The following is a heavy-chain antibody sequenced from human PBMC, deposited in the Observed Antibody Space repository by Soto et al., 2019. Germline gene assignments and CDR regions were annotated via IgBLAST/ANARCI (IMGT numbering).Heavy chain of an antibody. Sequence: AVKVSCKASGGTFSSYTISWVRQSPGQGLEWMGRIIPILGIANYAQKFQGRVTITADKSTSTAYMELSSLRSEDTAVYYCARDSPIVVVPAARGDYYYYCMDVWGKGTTVTVSS. CDR1: GGTFSSYT. CDR2: IIPILGIA. D-gene: IGHD2-2*01. V-gene: IGHV1-69*04. CDR3: ARDSPIVVVPAARGDYYYYCMDV. J-gene: IGHJ6*03.